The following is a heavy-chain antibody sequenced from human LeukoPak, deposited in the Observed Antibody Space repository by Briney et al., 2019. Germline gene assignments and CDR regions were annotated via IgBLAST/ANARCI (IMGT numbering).Heavy chain of an antibody. CDR2: IYYSGNT. Sequence: SETLSLTCAVSGGSISTSNSYWGWIRRPPGKGLEWVGSIYYSGNTYYNPSLKNRVTISVDTSKNQFSLILTSVTAADTAVYYCARQTGAGLFILPGGQGTLVTVSS. V-gene: IGHV4-39*01. CDR3: ARQTGAGLFILP. CDR1: GGSISTSNSY. J-gene: IGHJ4*02. D-gene: IGHD3-3*01.